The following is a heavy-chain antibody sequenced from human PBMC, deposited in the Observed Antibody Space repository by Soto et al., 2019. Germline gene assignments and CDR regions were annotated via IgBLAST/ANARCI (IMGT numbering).Heavy chain of an antibody. CDR2: IYYSGST. D-gene: IGHD2-15*01. CDR1: GGSISSSSYY. CDR3: ARHPSIYCSGGSCYRNWFDP. Sequence: SETLSLTCTVSGGSISSSSYYWGWIRQPPGKGLEWIGSIYYSGSTYYNPSLKSRVTISVDTSKNQFSLKLSSVTAADTAVYYCARHPSIYCSGGSCYRNWFDPWGQGTLVTVSS. J-gene: IGHJ5*02. V-gene: IGHV4-39*01.